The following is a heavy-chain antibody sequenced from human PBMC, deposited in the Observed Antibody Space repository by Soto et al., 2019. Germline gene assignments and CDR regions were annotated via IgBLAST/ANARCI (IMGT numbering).Heavy chain of an antibody. CDR3: ARQRRGGYWFDP. V-gene: IGHV4-30-4*01. Sequence: SETLSLTCAVSGVSVTNGDYYWTWMRQSPGKGLEWIGNIYYTETTNYNPSLNSRLGISIDTSRNQFSLQLTPVTAADTAIYYCARQRRGGYWFDPWGQGTLVTVSS. CDR2: IYYTETT. CDR1: GVSVTNGDYY. J-gene: IGHJ5*02.